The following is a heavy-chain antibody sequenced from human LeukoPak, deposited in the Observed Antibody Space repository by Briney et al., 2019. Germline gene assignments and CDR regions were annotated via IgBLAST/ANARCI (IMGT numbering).Heavy chain of an antibody. D-gene: IGHD3-10*01. CDR3: AKDTLPLYGSGSYYNSYFDY. Sequence: QPGGSLRLSCAASGFTFSSYAMTWVRQAPGKGLEWVSGIGGSSGKIFYADSVKGRFTISRDNSKNTLYLQMNSLRAEDTAVYYCAKDTLPLYGSGSYYNSYFDYWGQGTLVTVSS. CDR1: GFTFSSYA. CDR2: IGGSSGKI. J-gene: IGHJ4*02. V-gene: IGHV3-23*01.